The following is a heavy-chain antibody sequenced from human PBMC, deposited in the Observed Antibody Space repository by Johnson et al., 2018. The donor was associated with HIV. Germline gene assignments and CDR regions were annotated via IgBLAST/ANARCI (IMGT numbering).Heavy chain of an antibody. D-gene: IGHD5-18*01. CDR1: GFTFSSYW. Sequence: VQLVESGGGVVRPGGSLRLSCAASGFTFSSYWMSWVRQAPGKGLEWVANIKQDGGEKYYVDSVKGRFTISRDNAKKSLHLQMNSLRAEDTAVYYCARESRYSYGFGDDAFDVWGQGTMVTVSS. CDR3: ARESRYSYGFGDDAFDV. J-gene: IGHJ3*01. V-gene: IGHV3-7*05. CDR2: IKQDGGEK.